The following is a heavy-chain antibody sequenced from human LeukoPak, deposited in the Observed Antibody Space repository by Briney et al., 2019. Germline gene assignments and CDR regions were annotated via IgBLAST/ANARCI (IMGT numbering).Heavy chain of an antibody. CDR2: ISYDGSNK. D-gene: IGHD6-13*01. V-gene: IGHV3-30*03. J-gene: IGHJ5*02. CDR3: ARESGIAAALDL. CDR1: GFTFSSYG. Sequence: GGSLRLSCAASGFTFSSYGMHWVRQAPGKGLEWVAVISYDGSNKYYADSVKGRFTISRDNSKNTLYLQVNSLRAEDTAVYYCARESGIAAALDLWGQGTLVTVSS.